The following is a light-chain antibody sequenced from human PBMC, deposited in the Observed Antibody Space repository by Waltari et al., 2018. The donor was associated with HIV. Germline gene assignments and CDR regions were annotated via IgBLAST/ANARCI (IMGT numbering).Light chain of an antibody. CDR1: SSDLGLYNL. V-gene: IGLV2-23*02. J-gene: IGLJ1*01. CDR3: CSYAGDSNYV. CDR2: EVN. Sequence: QSALTQPASVSGSLGQSISISCSGSSSDLGLYNLVSWYQVSPGKAPKLIIHEVNKRPSWVADRFSGSKSGKTASLTISGLQTEDEADYYCCSYAGDSNYVFGTGTKVTVL.